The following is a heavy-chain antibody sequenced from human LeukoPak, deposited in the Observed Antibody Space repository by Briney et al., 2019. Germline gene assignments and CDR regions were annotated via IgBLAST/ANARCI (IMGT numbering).Heavy chain of an antibody. CDR2: INPSGGST. CDR1: GYTFTSYH. J-gene: IGHJ5*02. V-gene: IGHV1-46*01. D-gene: IGHD3-3*01. Sequence: ASVKVSCKASGYTFTSYHMLWVRQAPGQGLEGMGIINPSGGSTNYAQRSRGRVTMTRDMSTDTVYMELSSLTSEDTAVYYCAREAITIFGLVRTQTTKGPHRFDPWGQGTLVTVS. CDR3: AREAITIFGLVRTQTTKGPHRFDP.